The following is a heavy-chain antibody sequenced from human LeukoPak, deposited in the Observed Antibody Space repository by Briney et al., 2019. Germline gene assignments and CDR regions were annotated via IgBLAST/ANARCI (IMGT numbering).Heavy chain of an antibody. D-gene: IGHD3-16*02. V-gene: IGHV4-59*08. CDR1: GGSISSYY. Sequence: SETLSLTCTVSGGSISSYYWSWIRQPPGKGLEWIGYIYYSGSTNYNPSLKSRVTISVDTSKNQFSLKLSSVTAADTAVYYCARSSALTFGGVIVNWFDPWGQGTLVTVSS. CDR2: IYYSGST. CDR3: ARSSALTFGGVIVNWFDP. J-gene: IGHJ5*02.